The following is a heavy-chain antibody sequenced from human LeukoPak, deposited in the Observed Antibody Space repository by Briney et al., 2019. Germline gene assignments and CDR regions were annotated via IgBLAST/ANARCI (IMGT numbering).Heavy chain of an antibody. CDR1: GYSFTSSW. D-gene: IGHD4-23*01. J-gene: IGHJ4*02. CDR2: IYPSDSDT. Sequence: GESLTISCKGSGYSFTSSWIGWVRQMPGKGLEWMGVIYPSDSDTRYSPSFQGQVTISADKSISTAYLQWRSLKVSDSAMYYCARLTAVVTFDYWGQGTLVTVSS. V-gene: IGHV5-51*01. CDR3: ARLTAVVTFDY.